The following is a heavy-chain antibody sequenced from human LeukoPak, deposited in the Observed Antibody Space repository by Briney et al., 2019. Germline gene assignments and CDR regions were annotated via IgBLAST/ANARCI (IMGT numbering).Heavy chain of an antibody. CDR2: IYHSGST. J-gene: IGHJ4*02. CDR1: GYSISSGYY. CDR3: ARDVVRGVIDY. D-gene: IGHD3-10*01. Sequence: PSETLSLTCAVSGYSISSGYYWGWIRQPPGKGLELIGSIYHSGSTYYNPSLKSRVTISVDTSKNQFSLKLSSVTAADTAVYYCARDVVRGVIDYWGQGTLVTVSS. V-gene: IGHV4-38-2*02.